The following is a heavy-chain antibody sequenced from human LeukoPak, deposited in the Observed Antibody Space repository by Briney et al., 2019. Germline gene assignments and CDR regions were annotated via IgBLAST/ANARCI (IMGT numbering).Heavy chain of an antibody. CDR2: ISAYNGNT. V-gene: IGHV1-18*01. J-gene: IGHJ3*02. CDR1: GYTFTSYG. CDR3: ARGDIVVVPAAMSFDI. D-gene: IGHD2-2*01. Sequence: ASVRVSSKASGYTFTSYGIRWVREAPGQGREWRGWISAYNGNTNYAQKLQSRVTMTTDTSTSTAYMELRSLRSDDTAVYYCARGDIVVVPAAMSFDIWGQGTMVTVSS.